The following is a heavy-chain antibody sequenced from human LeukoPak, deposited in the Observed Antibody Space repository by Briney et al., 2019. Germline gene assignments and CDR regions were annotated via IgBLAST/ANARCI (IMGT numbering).Heavy chain of an antibody. V-gene: IGHV4-59*06. Sequence: SETLSLTCTVSGGSISSHYWSWIRQHPGKGLEWIGYIYYSGSTYYNPSLKSRVTISVDTSKNQFSLKLSSVTAADTAVYYCARTFSTMVRGVIFEYYFDYWGQGTLVTVSS. CDR2: IYYSGST. CDR3: ARTFSTMVRGVIFEYYFDY. D-gene: IGHD3-10*01. CDR1: GGSISSHY. J-gene: IGHJ4*02.